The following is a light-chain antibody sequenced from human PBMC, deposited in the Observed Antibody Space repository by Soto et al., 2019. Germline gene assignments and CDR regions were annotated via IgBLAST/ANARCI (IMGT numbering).Light chain of an antibody. CDR2: VAS. J-gene: IGKJ5*01. CDR3: QQYLAPHTIT. V-gene: IGKV3-20*01. Sequence: EIVLTQSPGTLSMSPGQRATVSCRASQSVGTYLAWYQQKPGQPPRLLISVASSRATGIPDRFSGSGSGTEFTITISRVEPEDFAVYYCQQYLAPHTITFGQGTRLDIK. CDR1: QSVGTY.